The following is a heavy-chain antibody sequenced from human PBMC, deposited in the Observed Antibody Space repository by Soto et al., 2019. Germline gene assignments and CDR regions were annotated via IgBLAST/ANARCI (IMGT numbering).Heavy chain of an antibody. V-gene: IGHV3-21*01. Sequence: EVQLVESGGGLVKPGGSLRPSCAASGFTFSSYSMNWVRQSPGKGLEWVSSISSSSSYIYYADSVKGRFTISRDNAKNSLYLQMNSLRAEDTAVYYCARGGVYGDYDFGSWGQGTLVTVSS. CDR1: GFTFSSYS. CDR2: ISSSSSYI. J-gene: IGHJ4*02. CDR3: ARGGVYGDYDFGS. D-gene: IGHD4-17*01.